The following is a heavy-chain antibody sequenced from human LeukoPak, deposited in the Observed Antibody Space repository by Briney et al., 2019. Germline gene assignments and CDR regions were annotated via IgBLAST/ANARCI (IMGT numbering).Heavy chain of an antibody. J-gene: IGHJ4*02. CDR3: ASEYCSGGSCYYFDY. CDR1: GGTFSSYA. V-gene: IGHV1-69*13. D-gene: IGHD2-15*01. Sequence: GASVKVSCKASGGTFSSYAISWVLQAPGQGLEWMGGIIPIFGTANYAQKFQGRVTITADESTSTAYMELSSLRSEVTAVYYCASEYCSGGSCYYFDYWGQGTLVTVSS. CDR2: IIPIFGTA.